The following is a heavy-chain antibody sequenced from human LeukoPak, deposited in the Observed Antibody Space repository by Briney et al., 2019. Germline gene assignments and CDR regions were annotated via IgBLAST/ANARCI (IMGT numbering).Heavy chain of an antibody. CDR2: IMPLLGTS. V-gene: IGHV1-69*13. Sequence: ASVKVSCKASGDTFRTYAITWVRRAPGQGLEWMGGIMPLLGTSKYAQKFQARVTMTADESSSTVYMELSSLKSEDTAVYYCARTPKDVRFDWLLYSDFWGQGTLVTVSS. CDR1: GDTFRTYA. CDR3: ARTPKDVRFDWLLYSDF. D-gene: IGHD3-9*01. J-gene: IGHJ4*02.